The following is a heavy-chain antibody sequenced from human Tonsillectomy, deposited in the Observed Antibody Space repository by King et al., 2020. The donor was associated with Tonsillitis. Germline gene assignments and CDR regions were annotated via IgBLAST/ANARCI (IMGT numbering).Heavy chain of an antibody. J-gene: IGHJ2*01. CDR2: VYYSGST. Sequence: QLQESGPGLVRPSETLSVSCTVSGGSISSYYWSWIRQPPGKGLEWIGYVYYSGSTNYSPSLQSRVTISVDTSKNQFSLKLCSVTAADTAVYYCARGGYCSGGICYWYFDLWGRGTLVTVSS. D-gene: IGHD2-15*01. CDR3: ARGGYCSGGICYWYFDL. CDR1: GGSISSYY. V-gene: IGHV4-59*01.